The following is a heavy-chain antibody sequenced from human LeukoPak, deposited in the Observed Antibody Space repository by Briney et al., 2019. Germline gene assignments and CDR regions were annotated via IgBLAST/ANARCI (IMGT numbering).Heavy chain of an antibody. J-gene: IGHJ4*02. V-gene: IGHV1-69*13. CDR3: ARESGSYYQRFNY. CDR2: IIPIFGTA. D-gene: IGHD1-26*01. CDR1: GGTFSSYA. Sequence: ASVKVSCKASGGTFSSYAISWVRQAPGQGLEWMGGIIPIFGTANYAQKFQGRVTITADESTSTAYMELSSLRSEDTAVYYCARESGSYYQRFNYWGQGTLVTVSS.